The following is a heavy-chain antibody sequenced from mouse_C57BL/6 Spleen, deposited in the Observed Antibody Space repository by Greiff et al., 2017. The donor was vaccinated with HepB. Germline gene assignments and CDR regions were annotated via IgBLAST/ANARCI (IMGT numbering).Heavy chain of an antibody. Sequence: EVQLQQSGPELVKPGASVKMSCKASGYTFNDYNMNWVKQSHGKGLEWIGNLNPNNGGTSYNQKFKGKATLTVNKSTSTAYMELRSLTSEDSAVYYCADGSCYPAWFAYWGQGTLVTVSA. CDR3: ADGSCYPAWFAY. CDR1: GYTFNDYN. J-gene: IGHJ3*01. V-gene: IGHV1-22*01. D-gene: IGHD3-2*02. CDR2: LNPNNGGT.